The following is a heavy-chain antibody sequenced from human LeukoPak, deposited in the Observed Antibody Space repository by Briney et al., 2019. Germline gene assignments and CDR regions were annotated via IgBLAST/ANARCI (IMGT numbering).Heavy chain of an antibody. CDR3: TSLRGSSSQYFQY. J-gene: IGHJ1*01. CDR1: GFTFSSYS. V-gene: IGHV3-15*01. D-gene: IGHD6-13*01. CDR2: IKSKTDGGTT. Sequence: PGGSLRLSCAASGFTFSSYSMSWVRQAPGKGLEWVGRIKSKTDGGTTDYAAPVKGRFTISRDDSKDTLYLQMNSLRTEDTAVYYCTSLRGSSSQYFQYWGQGTLVTVSS.